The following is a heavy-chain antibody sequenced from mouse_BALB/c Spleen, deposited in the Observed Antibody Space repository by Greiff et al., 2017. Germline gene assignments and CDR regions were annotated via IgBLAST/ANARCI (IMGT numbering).Heavy chain of an antibody. V-gene: IGHV3-2*02. Sequence: EVPLVESGPGLVKPSQSLSLTCTVTGYSITSDYAWNWIRQFPGNKLEWMGYISYSGSTSYNPSLKSRISITRDTSKNQFFLQLNSVTTEDTATYYWASDGYYPYYWGQGTTLTVSS. D-gene: IGHD2-3*01. CDR3: ASDGYYPYY. CDR2: ISYSGST. CDR1: GYSITSDYA. J-gene: IGHJ2*01.